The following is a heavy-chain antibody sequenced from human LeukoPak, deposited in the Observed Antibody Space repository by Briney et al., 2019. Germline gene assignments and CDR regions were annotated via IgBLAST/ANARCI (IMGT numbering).Heavy chain of an antibody. Sequence: GASVKVSCKASGYTFTGYYMHCVRQAPGQGLEWMGRISLYNGNTDYKLQGRVTMTTDTSTSTAYMELRSLRSDDTAVYYCARGGPFFSSSSSKEYYFDYWGQGTLVTVSS. CDR1: GYTFTGYY. CDR3: ARGGPFFSSSSSKEYYFDY. J-gene: IGHJ4*02. D-gene: IGHD6-6*01. CDR2: ISLYNGNT. V-gene: IGHV1-18*04.